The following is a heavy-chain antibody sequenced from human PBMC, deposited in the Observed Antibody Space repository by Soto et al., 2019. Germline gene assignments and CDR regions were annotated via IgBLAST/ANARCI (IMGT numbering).Heavy chain of an antibody. CDR2: ISWEDDK. D-gene: IGHD4-17*01. J-gene: IGHJ4*02. CDR3: AHAGDYDLLTFDH. CDR1: GFSLSSYGMG. Sequence: QITLKESGPTLVRPAQTLTLTCGFSGFSLSSYGMGVAWIRQPPGRALEWFALISWEDDKRYSLSLKDSLAISKDTSSNQVVLTITNMDPGDTATYFCAHAGDYDLLTFDHWGPGTLVTVSS. V-gene: IGHV2-5*02.